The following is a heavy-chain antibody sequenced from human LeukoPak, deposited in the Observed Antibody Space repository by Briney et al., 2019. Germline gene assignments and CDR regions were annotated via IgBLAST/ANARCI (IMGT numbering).Heavy chain of an antibody. CDR2: ISGSGGST. CDR3: AKDQILNYYDSSGYYWDFDY. D-gene: IGHD3-22*01. Sequence: GGSLRLSCAASGFTFSSYAMSWVRQAPVKGLEWVSAISGSGGSTYYADSVKGRFTISRDNSKNTLYLQMNSLRAEDTAVYYCAKDQILNYYDSSGYYWDFDYWGQGTLVTVSS. CDR1: GFTFSSYA. V-gene: IGHV3-23*01. J-gene: IGHJ4*02.